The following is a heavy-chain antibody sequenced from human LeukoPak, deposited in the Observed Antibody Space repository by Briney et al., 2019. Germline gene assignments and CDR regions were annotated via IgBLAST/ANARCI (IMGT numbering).Heavy chain of an antibody. J-gene: IGHJ4*02. V-gene: IGHV3-23*01. CDR3: AKDLRPDGVDNFDH. D-gene: IGHD2-8*01. CDR2: ILASGSPT. CDR1: GFNSNSYT. Sequence: PGGSLRLSCAASGFNSNSYTMNWVRQAPGKGLQWVANILASGSPTYYADSVKGRFIISRDNSKNTVYLQMNSLRVEDTAIYYCAKDLRPDGVDNFDHWGQGILVTVSS.